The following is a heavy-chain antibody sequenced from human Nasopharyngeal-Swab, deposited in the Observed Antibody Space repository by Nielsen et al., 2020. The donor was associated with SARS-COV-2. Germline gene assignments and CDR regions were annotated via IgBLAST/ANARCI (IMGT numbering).Heavy chain of an antibody. V-gene: IGHV3-73*01. CDR1: GFTFSDSA. Sequence: GGSLRLSCAASGFTFSDSAIHWVRQAPGEGLEWVARIRSKGNNYATAYSASVNGRFIIFRDDPTNTAYLQMNRLKTEDTAMYYCTRCGGGCYSGRDYWGQGTLVTVSS. D-gene: IGHD2-15*01. CDR2: IRSKGNNYAT. J-gene: IGHJ4*02. CDR3: TRCGGGCYSGRDY.